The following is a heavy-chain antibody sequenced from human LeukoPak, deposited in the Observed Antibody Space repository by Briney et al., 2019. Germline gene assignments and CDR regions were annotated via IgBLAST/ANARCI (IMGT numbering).Heavy chain of an antibody. CDR1: GFTFSGYS. V-gene: IGHV3-21*01. CDR2: ISTTSDYI. J-gene: IGHJ4*02. Sequence: PGGSLRLSCAASGFTFSGYSMYWVRQAPGKGLEWVSSISTTSDYIHYADSLKGRVAISRDNAKNSLYLQMNSLRAEDTAVYYCARGGIYSQGFDYWGQGSLVTVSS. CDR3: ARGGIYSQGFDY. D-gene: IGHD6-13*01.